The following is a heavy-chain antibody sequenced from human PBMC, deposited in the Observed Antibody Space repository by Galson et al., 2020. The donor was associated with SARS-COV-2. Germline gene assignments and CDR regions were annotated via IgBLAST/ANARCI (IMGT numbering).Heavy chain of an antibody. CDR1: GTSISSGSYS. J-gene: IGHJ3*02. Sequence: SETLSLTCAVSGTSISSGSYSWNWIRQPPGKGLEWIGYISHSGGTYYNPSLKSRVTISGDRSKNQFSLRLSSVTAADTAVYYCARLHYGEYAPDAFDSCGPGTRVTVAS. CDR3: ARLHYGEYAPDAFDS. CDR2: ISHSGGT. D-gene: IGHD4-17*01. V-gene: IGHV4-30-2*01.